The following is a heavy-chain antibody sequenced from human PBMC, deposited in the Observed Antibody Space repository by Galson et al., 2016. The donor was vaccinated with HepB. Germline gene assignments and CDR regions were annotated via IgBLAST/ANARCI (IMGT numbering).Heavy chain of an antibody. D-gene: IGHD3-3*01. V-gene: IGHV3-23*01. Sequence: SLRLSCAASGFTFRGYAMSWVRRAPGKGLEWVSNISGSGGTTHYGDSVKGRFTISRDNSKNTVYLQMSRLRAEETAVYYCAKNRHIKPLQRGTWFDPWGQGTVVTVSS. CDR3: AKNRHIKPLQRGTWFDP. CDR1: GFTFRGYA. CDR2: ISGSGGTT. J-gene: IGHJ5*02.